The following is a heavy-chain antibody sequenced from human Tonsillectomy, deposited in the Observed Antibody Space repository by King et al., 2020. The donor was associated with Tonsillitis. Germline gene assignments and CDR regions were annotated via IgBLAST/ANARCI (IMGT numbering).Heavy chain of an antibody. V-gene: IGHV1-3*01. Sequence: QLVQSGAEVKKPGASVKISCKASRYTFTNYAIHWVRQAPGQRLEWMGWINAGNGDTKYSQKLQGRVTITRDTSASTAYMELSSLRSEDTTIYYCARGSSSASWGLDVWGQGTTVTVSS. D-gene: IGHD6-19*01. CDR2: INAGNGDT. CDR3: ARGSSSASWGLDV. J-gene: IGHJ6*02. CDR1: RYTFTNYA.